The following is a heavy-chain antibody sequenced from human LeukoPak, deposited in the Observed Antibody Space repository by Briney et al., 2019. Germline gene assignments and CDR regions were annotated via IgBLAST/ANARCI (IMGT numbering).Heavy chain of an antibody. CDR3: AKDLYGSGSPPS. Sequence: GRALRLSCAASGFSFNKNGMHWVRQAPGKGLEWVSLISFDGSNKFYSDSVKGRFTISRDNSKNTLYLQMSGLRAEDAAVYYCAKDLYGSGSPPSWGQGTLVTVSS. CDR1: GFSFNKNG. CDR2: ISFDGSNK. J-gene: IGHJ5*02. D-gene: IGHD3-10*01. V-gene: IGHV3-30*18.